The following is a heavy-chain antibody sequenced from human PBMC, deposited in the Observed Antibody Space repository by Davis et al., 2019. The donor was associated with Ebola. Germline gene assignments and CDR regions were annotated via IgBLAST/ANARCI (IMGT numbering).Heavy chain of an antibody. Sequence: MPSETLSLTCTVSGGSISSYYWSWIRQPPGKGLEWIGYIYYSGSTNYNPSLKSRVTISVDTSKNQFSLKLSSVTAADTAVYYCARAQSLYYYDSSGYYSRPYYFDYWGQGTLVTVSS. J-gene: IGHJ4*02. V-gene: IGHV4-59*01. CDR2: IYYSGST. D-gene: IGHD3-22*01. CDR3: ARAQSLYYYDSSGYYSRPYYFDY. CDR1: GGSISSYY.